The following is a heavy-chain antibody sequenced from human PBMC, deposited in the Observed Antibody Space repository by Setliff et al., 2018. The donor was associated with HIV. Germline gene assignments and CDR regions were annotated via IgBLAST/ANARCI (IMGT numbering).Heavy chain of an antibody. Sequence: SETLSLTCTVSGGSVSSGGYYWSWIRQHPGKGLECIGYIYYSGSTSYNPCLKSRVTISVDTSKNQFSLKLNSLTAADTAMYYCARGVWSGYYPDAFDIWGQGTMVTVSS. V-gene: IGHV4-31*03. CDR1: GGSVSSGGYY. CDR2: IYYSGST. J-gene: IGHJ3*02. D-gene: IGHD3-3*01. CDR3: ARGVWSGYYPDAFDI.